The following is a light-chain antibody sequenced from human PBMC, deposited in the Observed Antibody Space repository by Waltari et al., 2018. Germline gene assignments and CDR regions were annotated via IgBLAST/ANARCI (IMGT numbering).Light chain of an antibody. V-gene: IGKV1-5*03. CDR3: QQYDNYLT. Sequence: DIQMTQSPSTLSASVGDTVTITCRASPRISDWLAWYQQKPGKAPNLLIDRSSTLERGVPSRFSGRGSGTEFTLTINSLQPDDFATYYCQQYDNYLTFGQGTKVEIK. J-gene: IGKJ1*01. CDR1: PRISDW. CDR2: RSS.